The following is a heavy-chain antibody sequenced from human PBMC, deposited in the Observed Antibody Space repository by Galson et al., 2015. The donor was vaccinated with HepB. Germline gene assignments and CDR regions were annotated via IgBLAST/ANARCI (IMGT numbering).Heavy chain of an antibody. CDR3: ARDRPPGIAAAGSFQH. D-gene: IGHD6-13*01. J-gene: IGHJ1*01. CDR1: GFTFSSYN. CDR2: ISINTIYK. Sequence: SLRLSCAGSGFTFSSYNMNWVRQAPGKGLEWVSSISINTIYKYYADSVKGRFVISRDNAKNSLYLQMHSLTAEDTAVYYCARDRPPGIAAAGSFQHWGQGTLVTVSS. V-gene: IGHV3-21*01.